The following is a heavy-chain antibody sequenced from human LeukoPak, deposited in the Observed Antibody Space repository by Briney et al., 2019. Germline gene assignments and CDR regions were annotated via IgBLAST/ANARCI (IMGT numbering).Heavy chain of an antibody. CDR2: INHSGST. J-gene: IGHJ4*02. CDR3: ARGHGSYGY. CDR1: GGSFSGYY. Sequence: SETLSLTCAVYGGSFSGYYWSWIRQPPGKGLEWIGEINHSGSTNYNPSLKSRVTISVDTSKNQFSLKLSSVTAADTAVYYCARGHGSYGYWGQGTLVTVSS. D-gene: IGHD1-26*01. V-gene: IGHV4-34*01.